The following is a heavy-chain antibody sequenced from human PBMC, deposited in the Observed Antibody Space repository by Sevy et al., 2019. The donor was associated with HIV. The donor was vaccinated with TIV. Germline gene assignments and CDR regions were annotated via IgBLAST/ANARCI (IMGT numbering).Heavy chain of an antibody. CDR1: GFILSDYY. D-gene: IGHD3-10*01. CDR3: ARDLTMVRGVFDAFDI. Sequence: GGSLRLSCAASGFILSDYYMTWVRQAPGKGLEWVSYISGNDDTIYYADSVKGRFTISRDNSKNTLYLQMNSLRAEDTAVYYCARDLTMVRGVFDAFDIWGQGTMVTVSS. V-gene: IGHV3-11*04. J-gene: IGHJ3*02. CDR2: ISGNDDTI.